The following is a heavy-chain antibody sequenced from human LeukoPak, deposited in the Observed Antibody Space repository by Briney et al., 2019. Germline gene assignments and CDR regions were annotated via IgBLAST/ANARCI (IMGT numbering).Heavy chain of an antibody. D-gene: IGHD3-22*01. CDR1: GFTVSSNY. CDR2: ISYDGSNK. CDR3: ARAISDAYYYDSSGYPYYYYGMDV. Sequence: GGSLRLSCAASGFTVSSNYMSWVRQAPGKGLEWVAVISYDGSNKYYADSVKGRFTISRDNSKNTLYLQMNSLRAEDTAVYYCARAISDAYYYDSSGYPYYYYGMDVWGQGTTVTVSS. V-gene: IGHV3-30-3*01. J-gene: IGHJ6*02.